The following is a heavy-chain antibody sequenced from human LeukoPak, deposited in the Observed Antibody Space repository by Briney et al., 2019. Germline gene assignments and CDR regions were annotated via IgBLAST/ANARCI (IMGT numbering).Heavy chain of an antibody. J-gene: IGHJ6*03. CDR3: ARGRQEVSMIVVVMTAVSYYLDV. Sequence: SETLSLTCAVYGGSFSGYYWTWVRQAPGKGLEWIGEINPSGRISYNPSLKSRLTISVDASKNQFSLNLRSLTAADTAVYYCARGRQEVSMIVVVMTAVSYYLDVWGKGTTVTVS. D-gene: IGHD3-22*01. CDR1: GGSFSGYY. CDR2: INPSGRI. V-gene: IGHV4-34*01.